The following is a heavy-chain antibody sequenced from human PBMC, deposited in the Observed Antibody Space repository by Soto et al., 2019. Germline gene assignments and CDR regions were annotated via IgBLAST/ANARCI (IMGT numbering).Heavy chain of an antibody. J-gene: IGHJ4*02. V-gene: IGHV3-48*03. CDR2: ISSSGSTI. CDR1: GFTFSSYE. D-gene: IGHD1-20*01. CDR3: ARWVQGITGIDY. Sequence: GGSLRLSCAASGFTFSSYEMNWVRQAPGKGLEWVSYISSSGSTIYYADSVKGRFTISRDNAKNSLYLQMNSLRAEDTAVYYCARWVQGITGIDYWGQGTLVTVSS.